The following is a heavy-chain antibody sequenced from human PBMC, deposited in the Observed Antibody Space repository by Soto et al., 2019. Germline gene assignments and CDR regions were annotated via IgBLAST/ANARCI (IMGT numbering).Heavy chain of an antibody. J-gene: IGHJ5*02. CDR1: GFIVSSHY. CDR2: IYSGGST. V-gene: IGHV3-53*01. CDR3: ARHDWFDP. Sequence: EVHLVESGGGLIQPGGSLRLSCAASGFIVSSHYMSWVRQAPGKGLEWVSVIYSGGSTYYADSVKGRFTVSRDNSKNTLYLQMNSLRAEDTAVYYCARHDWFDPWGQGTLVTVSS.